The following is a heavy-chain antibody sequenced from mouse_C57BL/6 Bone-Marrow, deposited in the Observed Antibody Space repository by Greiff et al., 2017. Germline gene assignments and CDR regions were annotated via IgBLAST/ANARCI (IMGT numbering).Heavy chain of an antibody. Sequence: EVQVVESGGGLVKPGGSLKLSCAASGFTFSDYGMHWVRQATEKGLEWVAYISSGSSTIYYADTVKGRFTISRDNAKNTLFLQMTSLRSEDTAMYYCARNDGYLFDYWGQGTTLTVSS. V-gene: IGHV5-17*01. CDR1: GFTFSDYG. CDR3: ARNDGYLFDY. CDR2: ISSGSSTI. D-gene: IGHD2-3*01. J-gene: IGHJ2*01.